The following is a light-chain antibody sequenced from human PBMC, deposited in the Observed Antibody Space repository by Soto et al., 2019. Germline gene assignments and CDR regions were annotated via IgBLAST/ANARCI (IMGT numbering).Light chain of an antibody. Sequence: DIVMTQSPLSLPVTPGEPASISCRSSQSLLHSDGYNYLDWFLQRPGQSPQLLIYLGSSRASGVPDRFSGSGSGTDCTLKISRVEAEDVGVYYCLQAIQTPLTFGGGTKVDIK. V-gene: IGKV2-28*01. CDR1: QSLLHSDGYNY. CDR3: LQAIQTPLT. J-gene: IGKJ4*01. CDR2: LGS.